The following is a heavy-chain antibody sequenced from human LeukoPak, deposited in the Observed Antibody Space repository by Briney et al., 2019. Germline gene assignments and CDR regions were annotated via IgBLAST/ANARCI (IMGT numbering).Heavy chain of an antibody. CDR1: GGSISSSNW. J-gene: IGHJ4*02. CDR3: ARGGLWFGELLYY. Sequence: SESLSLTCAVSGGSISSSNWWSWVRQPPGKGLEWIGEIYHSGSTNYNPSLKSRVTISVDKSKNQFSLKLSSVTAADTAVYYCARGGLWFGELLYYWGQGTLVTVSS. D-gene: IGHD3-10*01. CDR2: IYHSGST. V-gene: IGHV4-4*02.